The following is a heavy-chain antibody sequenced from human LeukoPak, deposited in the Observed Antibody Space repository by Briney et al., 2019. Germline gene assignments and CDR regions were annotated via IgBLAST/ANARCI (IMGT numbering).Heavy chain of an antibody. Sequence: GGSLRLSCTASGFTFSSFAMTWVRQAPGKGLEWVSSIDPSGGDTYYADSVKGRFTISRDNSKNTLYLQMNSLRAEDTAVYYCAKDRGFRFYYGMDVWGQGTTVTVSS. CDR3: AKDRGFRFYYGMDV. J-gene: IGHJ6*02. CDR2: IDPSGGDT. CDR1: GFTFSSFA. V-gene: IGHV3-23*01.